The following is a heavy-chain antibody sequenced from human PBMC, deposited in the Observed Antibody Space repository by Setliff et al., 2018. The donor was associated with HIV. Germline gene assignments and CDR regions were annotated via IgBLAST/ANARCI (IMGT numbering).Heavy chain of an antibody. V-gene: IGHV3-49*04. Sequence: GGSLRLSCIASGFTFGDYSMSWVRQAPGRGLEWVGFIRSRGYGGTSEYAAPVKGRFIISRDISKNTLYFQMSRLRAEDTAIYFCAKDGHSNYFSFDYWGQGTLGTVSS. CDR2: IRSRGYGGTS. J-gene: IGHJ4*02. CDR3: AKDGHSNYFSFDY. CDR1: GFTFGDYS. D-gene: IGHD4-4*01.